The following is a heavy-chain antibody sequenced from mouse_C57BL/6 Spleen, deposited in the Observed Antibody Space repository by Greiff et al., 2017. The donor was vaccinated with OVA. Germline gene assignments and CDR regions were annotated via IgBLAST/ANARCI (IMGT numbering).Heavy chain of an antibody. D-gene: IGHD1-1*01. J-gene: IGHJ1*03. CDR1: GFNIKNTY. CDR3: ASPFYYGRGDWYFDV. V-gene: IGHV14-3*01. Sequence: DVQLQESVAELVRPGASVKLSCTASGFNIKNTYMHWVKQRPEQGLEWIGRIDPANGNTKYAPKFQGKATITADTSSNTAYLQLSSLTSEDTAIYYCASPFYYGRGDWYFDVWGTGTTVTVSS. CDR2: IDPANGNT.